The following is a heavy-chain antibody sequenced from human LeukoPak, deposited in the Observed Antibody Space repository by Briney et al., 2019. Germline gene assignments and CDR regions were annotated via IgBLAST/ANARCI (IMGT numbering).Heavy chain of an antibody. J-gene: IGHJ6*02. CDR2: IYYSGST. V-gene: IGHV4-59*01. D-gene: IGHD3-10*01. CDR1: GGSISSYY. CDR3: ARRVANSNYYYYGMDV. Sequence: ASETLSLTCTVSGGSISSYYWSWIRQPPGKGLEWIGYIYYSGSTNYNPSLKSRVTISVDTSKNQFSLKLSSVTAADTAVYYCARRVANSNYYYYGMDVWGQGTTVTVSS.